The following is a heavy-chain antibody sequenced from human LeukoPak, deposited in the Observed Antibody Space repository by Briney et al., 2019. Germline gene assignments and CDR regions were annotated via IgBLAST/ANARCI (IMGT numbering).Heavy chain of an antibody. CDR3: ANLPNAPLLGAAGGDH. CDR1: GYTLTELS. Sequence: GASVKVSCKVSGYTLTELSMHWVRQAPGKGLEWMGSFDPEDGETIYAQKFQGRVTMTEDTSTDTAYMELSSLRSEDTAVYYCANLPNAPLLGAAGGDHWGQGTLVTVSS. V-gene: IGHV1-24*01. D-gene: IGHD7-27*01. CDR2: FDPEDGET. J-gene: IGHJ4*02.